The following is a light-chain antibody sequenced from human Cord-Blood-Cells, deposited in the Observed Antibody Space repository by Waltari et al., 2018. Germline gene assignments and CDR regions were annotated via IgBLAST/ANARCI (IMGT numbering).Light chain of an antibody. CDR3: CSYAGSSTWV. CDR2: EGS. J-gene: IGLJ3*02. Sequence: QSALTQPASVSGSPGQSITISCTGTSRDVGGSTLVSCYQQHPGKAPKLMIYEGSNRPSGVFNRFSGSKSGNTASLTISGLQAEDEADYYCCSYAGSSTWVFGGGTKLTVL. CDR1: SRDVGGSTL. V-gene: IGLV2-23*01.